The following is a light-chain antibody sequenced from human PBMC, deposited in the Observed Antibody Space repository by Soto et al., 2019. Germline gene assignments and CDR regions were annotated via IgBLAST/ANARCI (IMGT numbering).Light chain of an antibody. V-gene: IGKV3-20*01. Sequence: EIVLTQSPGTLSLSPGERATLYCRASQSVSSSYLAWYQQKPGQAPRLLIYGASSRGTGIPDRFSGSGSGTAFTLTISRLEPGDFAVYYCQEYGSSPVTFGPGTKVDIK. CDR1: QSVSSSY. J-gene: IGKJ3*01. CDR3: QEYGSSPVT. CDR2: GAS.